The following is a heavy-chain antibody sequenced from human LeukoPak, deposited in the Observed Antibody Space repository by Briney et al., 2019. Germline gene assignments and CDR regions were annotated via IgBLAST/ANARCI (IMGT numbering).Heavy chain of an antibody. J-gene: IGHJ4*02. CDR2: IHYSGST. CDR3: ARDSPTTQLELYTY. V-gene: IGHV4-31*03. CDR1: GGSISSNGYY. Sequence: PSETLSLTCTVSGGSISSNGYYWSWIRQHPGKGLEWIGYIHYSGSTYYNPSLKSRVTMSVDTSKNQFSLKLSSVTAADTAVYYCARDSPTTQLELYTYWGQGTLVTVSS. D-gene: IGHD1-7*01.